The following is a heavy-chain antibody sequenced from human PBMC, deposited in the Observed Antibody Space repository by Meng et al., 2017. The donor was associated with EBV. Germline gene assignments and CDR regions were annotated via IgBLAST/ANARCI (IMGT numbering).Heavy chain of an antibody. CDR2: ISSNSIDI. D-gene: IGHD2-8*01. V-gene: IGHV3-21*01. J-gene: IGHJ4*02. CDR1: GFTLRSYS. CDR3: ARDRTSNRFDY. Sequence: EVHLVWSGGGLVKPGESLRLSCAASGFTLRSYSMNWVRLAPGKGLEWVSSISSNSIDIYYADLVKGRFTISRDNAKNSLFLQMNSLRAEDTAVYYCARDRTSNRFDYWGQGTLVTVSS.